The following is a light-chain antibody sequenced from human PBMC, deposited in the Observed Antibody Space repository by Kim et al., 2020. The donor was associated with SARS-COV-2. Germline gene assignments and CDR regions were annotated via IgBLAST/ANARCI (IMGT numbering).Light chain of an antibody. CDR3: QQYYAYPWT. Sequence: ASTGERVTITCRASQGISRNLAWYQQKPGKAPELLMYDASTLQSGVLSRFSGSGSGTDFTLTISSLQSEDFATYYCQQYYAYPWTFGQGTKVDIK. J-gene: IGKJ1*01. V-gene: IGKV1-8*01. CDR2: DAS. CDR1: QGISRN.